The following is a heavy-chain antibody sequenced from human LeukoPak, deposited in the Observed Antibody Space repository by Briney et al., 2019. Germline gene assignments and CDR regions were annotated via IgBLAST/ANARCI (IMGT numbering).Heavy chain of an antibody. Sequence: PGGSLRLSCAASGFTFSSYAMHWVRQAPGKGLEWVSAISAGSRHIYYADSVRGRFTISRDDAKNSLYLQMNSLRAEDTAIYYCARDGYQVPTTFGTFDPWGQGTLVTVSS. D-gene: IGHD3-3*01. J-gene: IGHJ5*02. V-gene: IGHV3-21*01. CDR2: ISAGSRHI. CDR3: ARDGYQVPTTFGTFDP. CDR1: GFTFSSYA.